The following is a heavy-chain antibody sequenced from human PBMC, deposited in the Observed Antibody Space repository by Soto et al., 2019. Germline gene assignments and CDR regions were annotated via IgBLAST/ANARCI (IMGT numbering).Heavy chain of an antibody. D-gene: IGHD6-19*01. CDR3: ARVSGWYFLDY. CDR2: INAGNGNT. J-gene: IGHJ4*02. CDR1: GYTFTSYA. V-gene: IGHV1-3*05. Sequence: QVQLVQSGAEEKKPGASVKVSCKASGYTFTSYAMHWVRQAPGQRLEWMGWINAGNGNTKYSQKFQGRVTITRDTSASTVYLELSSLRSEDTAVYYCARVSGWYFLDYWGQGTLVTVSS.